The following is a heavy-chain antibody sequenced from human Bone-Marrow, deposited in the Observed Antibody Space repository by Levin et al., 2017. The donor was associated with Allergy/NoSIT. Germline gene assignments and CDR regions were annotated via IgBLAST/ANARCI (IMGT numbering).Heavy chain of an antibody. J-gene: IGHJ6*02. D-gene: IGHD3-16*01. CDR2: IKEDGSEK. CDR1: GFTSLNYW. CDR3: ARDEDFGMDV. Sequence: GGSLRLSCAASGFTSLNYWMSWVRQAPGKGLEWVANIKEDGSEKFYVDSVKGRFTISRDNAKNSVYLQMNRLRAEDTAVYYCARDEDFGMDVWGQGTTVTVSS. V-gene: IGHV3-7*01.